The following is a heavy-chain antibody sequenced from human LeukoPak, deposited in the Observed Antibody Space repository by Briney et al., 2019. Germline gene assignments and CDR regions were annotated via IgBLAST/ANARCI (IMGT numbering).Heavy chain of an antibody. CDR1: GYTFTSYA. J-gene: IGHJ5*02. D-gene: IGHD2-2*01. Sequence: ASVKVSCKASGYTFTSYAMNWVRQAPGQGLEWMGWINTNTGNPTYAQGFTGRFVFSLDTSVSTAYLQISSLKAEDTAVYYCARAPRYCSSTSCYDRRFDPWGQGTLVTVSS. V-gene: IGHV7-4-1*02. CDR2: INTNTGNP. CDR3: ARAPRYCSSTSCYDRRFDP.